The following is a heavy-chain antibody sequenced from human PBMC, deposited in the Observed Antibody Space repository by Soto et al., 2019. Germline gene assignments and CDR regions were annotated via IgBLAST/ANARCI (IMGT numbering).Heavy chain of an antibody. D-gene: IGHD6-6*01. CDR3: AREGAYSSSPDV. CDR1: GYTFTNFG. V-gene: IGHV1-18*01. CDR2: ISAYNGNT. Sequence: GASVKVSCKTSGYTFTNFGLSWVRQAPGQGLEWMGWISAYNGNTNYAQNFQGRVTMTTDTSTSTAYMELRSLRSDDTAVYYCAREGAYSSSPDVWGQGTTVTVSS. J-gene: IGHJ6*02.